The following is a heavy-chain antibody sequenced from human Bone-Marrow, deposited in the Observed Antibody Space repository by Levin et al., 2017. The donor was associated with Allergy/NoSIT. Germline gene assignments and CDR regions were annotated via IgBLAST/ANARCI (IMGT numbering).Heavy chain of an antibody. CDR1: GFTFSNYA. Sequence: PGGSLRLSCAASGFTFSNYAFHWVRRAPGKGLEWVAIISDEGSTKYYADSVKGRFTISRDTSKNTLSLLMTSLRPEDTAVYYCAKDGVLRGTSLDYWGQGTLVTVSS. D-gene: IGHD2-8*02. J-gene: IGHJ4*02. CDR3: AKDGVLRGTSLDY. CDR2: ISDEGSTK. V-gene: IGHV3-30-3*01.